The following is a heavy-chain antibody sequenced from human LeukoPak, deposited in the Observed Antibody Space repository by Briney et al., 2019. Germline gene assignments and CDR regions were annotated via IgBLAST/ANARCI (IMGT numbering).Heavy chain of an antibody. D-gene: IGHD2-2*01. CDR1: GFTFSSYD. CDR2: IGTGGDT. CDR3: ARGRLNIGYCSSTLCPGNWFDP. J-gene: IGHJ5*02. V-gene: IGHV3-13*04. Sequence: GGSLRLSCAASGFTFSSYDMPWVRQSTVKGLEWVSAIGTGGDTYYQGSVKGRFTITRENAKDSLYLQMNSLTAGDTAVYYCARGRLNIGYCSSTLCPGNWFDPWGQGTLVTVSS.